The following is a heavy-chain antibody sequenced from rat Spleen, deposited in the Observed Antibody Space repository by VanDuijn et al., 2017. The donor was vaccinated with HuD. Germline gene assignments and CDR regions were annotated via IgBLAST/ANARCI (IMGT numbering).Heavy chain of an antibody. CDR2: MRYNGDT. J-gene: IGHJ2*01. V-gene: IGHV2-63*01. Sequence: QVQLKESGPGLVQPSQTLSLTCTVSGFSLIRYNVHCVRQPPGKGLEWMGRMRYNGDTSYNSVLKSRLSISRDNSKSQVFLKMNSLQTEDTAIYFCTRTYGGYTSHWFAYWGQGVVVTVSS. CDR3: TRTYGGYTSHWFAY. CDR1: GFSLIRYN. D-gene: IGHD1-11*01.